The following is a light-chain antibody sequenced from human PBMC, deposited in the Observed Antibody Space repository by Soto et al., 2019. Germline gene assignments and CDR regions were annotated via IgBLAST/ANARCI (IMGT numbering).Light chain of an antibody. V-gene: IGKV2-30*01. J-gene: IGKJ2*01. CDR1: QSLVSGDGNIY. CDR3: MQSSLWPHT. CDR2: QVS. Sequence: DAVLTQFPLSLLVTLGQPASMSCRSSQSLVSGDGNIYLNWFQQRLGQSPRHLIYQVSNRDSGVPDKFRSSGSGTDFTLSVSKVEAYDVGVSYCMQSSLWPHTFDQGTKLEI.